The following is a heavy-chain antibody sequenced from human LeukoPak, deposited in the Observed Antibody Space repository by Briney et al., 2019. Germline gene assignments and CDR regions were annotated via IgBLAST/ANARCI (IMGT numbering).Heavy chain of an antibody. V-gene: IGHV3-7*01. CDR3: AREADLGTTISGSFDI. CDR2: IRQDGSEK. D-gene: IGHD5-24*01. CDR1: GFTFSRYW. Sequence: PGGSLRLSCAVSGFTFSRYWMSWVRQAPGKGLEWVASIRQDGSEKYSVDSVKGRFTVSRDNAKNSLYLQMNSLRAADTALYYCAREADLGTTISGSFDIWGQGTMVTVSS. J-gene: IGHJ3*02.